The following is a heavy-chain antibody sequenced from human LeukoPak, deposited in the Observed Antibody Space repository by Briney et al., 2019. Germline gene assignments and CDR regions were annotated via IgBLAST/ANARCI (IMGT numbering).Heavy chain of an antibody. V-gene: IGHV1-58*02. CDR2: IVVGSGNT. CDR1: GSTFTSSV. Sequence: SVKVSCKASGSTFTSSVIHWVRQARGQRLEWIGWIVVGSGNTNHAQEFQERVAITRDMSTSTAYMELSSLRSEDTAVYYCAAELQVGAVYFHHWGQGTLVTVSS. J-gene: IGHJ1*01. D-gene: IGHD2-8*02. CDR3: AAELQVGAVYFHH.